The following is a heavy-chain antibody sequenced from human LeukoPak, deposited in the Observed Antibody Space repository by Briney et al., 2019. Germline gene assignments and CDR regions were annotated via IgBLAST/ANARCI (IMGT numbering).Heavy chain of an antibody. D-gene: IGHD2-2*02. V-gene: IGHV3-30*03. CDR3: ARMIGMDCSSTSCYTIDY. Sequence: GRSLRLSCAASGFTFSSYGMHWVRQAPGKGLEWVAVISYDGSNKYYADSVKGRFTISRDNSKNTLYLQMNSLRAEDTAVYYCARMIGMDCSSTSCYTIDYWGQGTLVTVSS. J-gene: IGHJ4*02. CDR1: GFTFSSYG. CDR2: ISYDGSNK.